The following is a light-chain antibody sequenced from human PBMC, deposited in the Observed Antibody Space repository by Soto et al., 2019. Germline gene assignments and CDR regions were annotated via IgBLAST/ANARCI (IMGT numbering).Light chain of an antibody. J-gene: IGKJ3*01. CDR3: QNYSSVPV. CDR1: QGIRNF. CDR2: AAS. V-gene: IGKV1-27*01. Sequence: DIQMTQSPTSLSASVGDRVTITCRASQGIRNFVAWYQQKPGKAPKLLIYAASTLQSGVPSRFSGSGSGTDFTLTINSLQPEDVATYSCQNYSSVPVFGPWTKVEIK.